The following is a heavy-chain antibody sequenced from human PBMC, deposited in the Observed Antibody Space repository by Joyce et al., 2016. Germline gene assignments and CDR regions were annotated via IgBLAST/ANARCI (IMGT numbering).Heavy chain of an antibody. CDR3: ARDRLEEWIRVGHNAFDI. V-gene: IGHV3-21*01. D-gene: IGHD3-16*01. J-gene: IGHJ3*02. Sequence: EVQLVESGGGLVKPGGSLRLSCAASGFTFSSCIMNWVRQAQGKGLEWVSSISSSNNYIYYADLVNGRFTISRDNAKNSLYLQMNSLRAEDTAVYYCARDRLEEWIRVGHNAFDIWGQGTMVTVSS. CDR2: ISSSNNYI. CDR1: GFTFSSCI.